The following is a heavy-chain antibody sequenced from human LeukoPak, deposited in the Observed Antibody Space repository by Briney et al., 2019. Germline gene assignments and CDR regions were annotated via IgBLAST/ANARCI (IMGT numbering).Heavy chain of an antibody. CDR3: ARGRYYPDY. D-gene: IGHD3-10*01. CDR1: GFTLSSYS. J-gene: IGHJ4*02. V-gene: IGHV3-48*01. Sequence: GGSLRLSCAASGFTLSSYSMNWVRQAPGKGLEWVSYISSGSSTIYYADSVKGRFTISRDNAKNSLYLQMNSLRAEDTAVYYCARGRYYPDYWGQGTLVTVSS. CDR2: ISSGSSTI.